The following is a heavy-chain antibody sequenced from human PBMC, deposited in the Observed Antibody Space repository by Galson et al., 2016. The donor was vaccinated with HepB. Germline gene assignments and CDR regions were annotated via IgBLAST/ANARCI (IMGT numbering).Heavy chain of an antibody. CDR1: GFTVFNNY. V-gene: IGHV3-66*01. CDR3: ATSPSVGY. D-gene: IGHD6-13*01. J-gene: IGHJ4*02. CDR2: IYSGGTT. Sequence: SLRLSCAASGFTVFNNYMSWVRQAPGKGLEGVSVIYSGGTTNFADPVKGRFTISRDKSKNTLYLQMNSLRAEDTAVYYCATSPSVGYWGQGTLVTVSS.